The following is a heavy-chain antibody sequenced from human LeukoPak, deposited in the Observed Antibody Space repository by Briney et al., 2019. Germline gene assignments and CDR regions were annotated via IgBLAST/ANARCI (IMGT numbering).Heavy chain of an antibody. CDR1: GLSFSSYN. Sequence: GGTLRLSCTASGLSFSSYNMNWVRQAPGKGPEWVAYITADNTTKYYADSVKGRFTISRDNAKKSLFLQMNSLRAEDTAVYYCAAASAFSSSWRSWGQGTVVTVSS. CDR2: ITADNTTK. J-gene: IGHJ5*02. D-gene: IGHD6-13*01. V-gene: IGHV3-48*01. CDR3: AAASAFSSSWRS.